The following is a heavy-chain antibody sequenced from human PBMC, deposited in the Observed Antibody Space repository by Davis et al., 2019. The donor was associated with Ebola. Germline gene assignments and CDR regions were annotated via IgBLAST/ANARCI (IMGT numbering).Heavy chain of an antibody. Sequence: PGGSLRLSCAASGFTFSSYAMHWVRQAPGKGLEWVAVISYDGSNKYYADSVKGRFTISRDNSKNTLYLQMNSLRAEDTAVYYCARGGRQLVLRNFDYWGQGTLVTVSS. CDR2: ISYDGSNK. D-gene: IGHD6-6*01. J-gene: IGHJ4*02. V-gene: IGHV3-30-3*01. CDR1: GFTFSSYA. CDR3: ARGGRQLVLRNFDY.